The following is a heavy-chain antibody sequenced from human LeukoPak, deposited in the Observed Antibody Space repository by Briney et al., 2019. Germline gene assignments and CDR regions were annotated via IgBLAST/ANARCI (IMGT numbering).Heavy chain of an antibody. Sequence: GGSLRLSCAASGFTFSSYSMTWVRQAPGKGLEWVSYISSSSSTIYYADPVKGRFTISRDNAKNSLYLQMNSLRAEDTAVYYCARDPAPSTVTSDYYFDYWGQGTLVTVSS. V-gene: IGHV3-48*01. CDR1: GFTFSSYS. CDR3: ARDPAPSTVTSDYYFDY. CDR2: ISSSSSTI. J-gene: IGHJ4*02. D-gene: IGHD4-17*01.